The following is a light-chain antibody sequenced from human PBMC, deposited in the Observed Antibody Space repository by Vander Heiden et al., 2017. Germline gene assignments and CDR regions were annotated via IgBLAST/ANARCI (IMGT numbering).Light chain of an antibody. CDR3: MQGKHCPLT. V-gene: IGKV2-30*01. Sequence: DVVMTQSPPSLLVTLGQPASISCRASQGLVYRDGNTYINWFQQRRGQSPRRLISKGSMRDSGAPDRFSGSGSGTDCPLKISRVAADDVGVYSGMQGKHCPLTFGGGTKVEIK. CDR2: KGS. CDR1: QGLVYRDGNTY. J-gene: IGKJ4*01.